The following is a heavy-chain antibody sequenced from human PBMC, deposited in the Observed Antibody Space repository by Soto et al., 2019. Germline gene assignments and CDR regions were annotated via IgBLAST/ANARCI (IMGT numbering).Heavy chain of an antibody. Sequence: QVRLQESGPGLVKPSETLSLTCTVSGDSISRNYWSWIRHPPGKGLEWIAYMNYGGYPTYTSSLKSRVVMSMDTSKTHLSLEVASVPAADTAVYYCARRARDPVVWTGSDYWGHGALGTVSS. V-gene: IGHV4-59*01. CDR3: ARRARDPVVWTGSDY. J-gene: IGHJ4*01. CDR1: GDSISRNY. CDR2: MNYGGYP. D-gene: IGHD3-3*01.